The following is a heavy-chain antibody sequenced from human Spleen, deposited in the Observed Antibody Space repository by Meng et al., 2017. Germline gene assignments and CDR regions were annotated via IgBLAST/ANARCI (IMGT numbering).Heavy chain of an antibody. J-gene: IGHJ6*02. CDR1: GASISSDGYY. Sequence: QVQLQESGPGLVEPSQTLSLTCPVSGASISSDGYYWNWIRQHPGKGLEWIGHIYYSGSTNYNPSLKSRFVMSVDTSKNQFSLKVSSVTAADTAVYFCARDKVPAGLFGMDVWGQGTTVTVYS. CDR2: IYYSGST. D-gene: IGHD2-2*01. CDR3: ARDKVPAGLFGMDV. V-gene: IGHV4-31*03.